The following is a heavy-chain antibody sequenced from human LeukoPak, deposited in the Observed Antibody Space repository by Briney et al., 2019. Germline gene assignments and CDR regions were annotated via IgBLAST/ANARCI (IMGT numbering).Heavy chain of an antibody. D-gene: IGHD3-22*01. CDR3: ARDGAYDSSGYDDY. Sequence: SETLSLTCTVSGYSISSGYYWGWIRQPPGNGLEWIESIYHSGSTYYNPSLKSRVTISVDTSKNQFSVKLSSVTAADTAVYYCARDGAYDSSGYDDYWGQGTLVTVSS. J-gene: IGHJ4*02. CDR2: IYHSGST. CDR1: GYSISSGYY. V-gene: IGHV4-38-2*02.